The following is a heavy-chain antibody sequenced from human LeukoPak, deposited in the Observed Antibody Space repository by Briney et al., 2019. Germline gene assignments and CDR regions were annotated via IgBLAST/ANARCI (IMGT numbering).Heavy chain of an antibody. V-gene: IGHV3-15*01. CDR2: IKSKGDGGTT. D-gene: IGHD3-9*01. J-gene: IGHJ4*02. Sequence: GGSLRLSCAASGFIFSNAWMTWVRQAPGKGLEWVGRIKSKGDGGTTDYAAPVKVRFTISRDDSKNTLYLQMSSLKSEDTAVYYCVKYYDILTGYWTPWGQGTLVTVSS. CDR1: GFIFSNAW. CDR3: VKYYDILTGYWTP.